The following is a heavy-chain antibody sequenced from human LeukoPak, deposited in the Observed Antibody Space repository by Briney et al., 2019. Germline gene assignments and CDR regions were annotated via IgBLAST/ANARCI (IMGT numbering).Heavy chain of an antibody. D-gene: IGHD3-10*01. CDR3: ARAILLWFGELPSYYFDY. CDR2: IYYSGST. CDR1: GGSISSYY. J-gene: IGHJ4*02. V-gene: IGHV4-59*08. Sequence: PSETLSLTCTVSGGSISSYYWSWIRQPPGKGLEWIGYIYYSGSTNYNPSLKSRVTISVDTSKNQFSLKLSSVTAADTAVYYCARAILLWFGELPSYYFDYWGQGTLVTVSS.